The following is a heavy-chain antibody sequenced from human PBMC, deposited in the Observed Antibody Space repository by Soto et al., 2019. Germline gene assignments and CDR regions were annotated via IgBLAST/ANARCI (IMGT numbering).Heavy chain of an antibody. J-gene: IGHJ4*02. CDR1: GYIFAKHW. Sequence: GESLKISCRGSGYIFAKHWIAWVRQMPGKGLEWMGRIDPSDSYTNYSPSFQGHVTISADKSISTAYLQWSSLKASDTAMYYCARLQAAAGDNDLTFDYWGQGTLVTVSS. D-gene: IGHD6-13*01. V-gene: IGHV5-10-1*01. CDR3: ARLQAAAGDNDLTFDY. CDR2: IDPSDSYT.